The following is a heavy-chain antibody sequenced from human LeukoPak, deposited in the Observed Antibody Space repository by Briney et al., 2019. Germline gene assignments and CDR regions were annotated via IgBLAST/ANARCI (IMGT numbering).Heavy chain of an antibody. Sequence: GGSLRLSCAASGSTFSSYSMNWVRQAPGKGLEWVSSISSSSSYIYYADSVKGRFTISRDNAKNSLYLQMNSLRAEDTAVYYCARDQAQGDILTGYYRKNDYWGQGTLVTVSS. D-gene: IGHD3-9*01. J-gene: IGHJ4*02. V-gene: IGHV3-21*01. CDR2: ISSSSSYI. CDR1: GSTFSSYS. CDR3: ARDQAQGDILTGYYRKNDY.